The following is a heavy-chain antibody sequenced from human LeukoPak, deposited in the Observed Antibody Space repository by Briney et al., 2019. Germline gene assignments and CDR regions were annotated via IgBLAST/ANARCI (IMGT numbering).Heavy chain of an antibody. Sequence: GGSLRLSCAASGFTFSNYAMSWVRQAPGKGLEWVSAITGSGGGTYYADSVKGRFTIPRDNSKNTLYLQMNSLRAEDTAIYYCAKGDLSAAAPRAFGFWGQGTMVTVSS. CDR1: GFTFSNYA. J-gene: IGHJ3*01. V-gene: IGHV3-23*01. CDR3: AKGDLSAAAPRAFGF. CDR2: ITGSGGGT. D-gene: IGHD6-13*01.